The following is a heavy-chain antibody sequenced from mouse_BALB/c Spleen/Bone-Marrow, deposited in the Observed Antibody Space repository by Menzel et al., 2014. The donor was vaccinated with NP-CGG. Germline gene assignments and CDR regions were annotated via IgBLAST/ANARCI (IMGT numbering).Heavy chain of an antibody. CDR2: INPGSGST. CDR1: GYALTDYL. V-gene: IGHV1-54*01. Sequence: QVQLQQPGAELVRPGTSVKVSCKTSGYALTDYLMEWLKQRPGQGLEWIGVINPGSGSTNYNEKFKDKATLTADKSSSTAYIQLSSLTSDDSAVYFCARYDGYFDYWGQGTTLTVSS. CDR3: ARYDGYFDY. J-gene: IGHJ2*01. D-gene: IGHD2-3*01.